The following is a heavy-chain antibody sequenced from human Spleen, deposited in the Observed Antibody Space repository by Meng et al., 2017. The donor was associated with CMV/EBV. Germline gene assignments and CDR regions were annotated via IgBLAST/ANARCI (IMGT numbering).Heavy chain of an antibody. D-gene: IGHD1-26*01. V-gene: IGHV3-11*04. CDR2: ISNSTSTI. Sequence: VFTFSDYYMTWIRRAPGKGLKWVSYISNSTSTICYSDSVKGRFTISRDNAKNSLYLQMNSLRAEDTAVYYCARDKREWELLGHRFDYWGQGTLVTVSS. CDR3: ARDKREWELLGHRFDY. CDR1: VFTFSDYY. J-gene: IGHJ4*02.